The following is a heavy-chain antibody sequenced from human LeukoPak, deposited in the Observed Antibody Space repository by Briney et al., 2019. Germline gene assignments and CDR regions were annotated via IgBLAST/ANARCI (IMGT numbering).Heavy chain of an antibody. J-gene: IGHJ5*02. V-gene: IGHV3-33*01. D-gene: IGHD2-15*01. Sequence: GGSLRLSCAASGFTFSGYGMHWVRQAPGKGLEWVAVIWYDGSNKYYADSVKGRFTVSRDNSKNTLYLQMNSLRAEDTAVYYCARDGGQLLLSGWFDPWGQGTLVTVS. CDR2: IWYDGSNK. CDR1: GFTFSGYG. CDR3: ARDGGQLLLSGWFDP.